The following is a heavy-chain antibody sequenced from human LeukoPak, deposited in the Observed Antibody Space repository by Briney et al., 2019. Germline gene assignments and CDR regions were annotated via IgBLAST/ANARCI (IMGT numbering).Heavy chain of an antibody. J-gene: IGHJ4*02. V-gene: IGHV3-23*01. D-gene: IGHD1-26*01. Sequence: GGSLRLSCAASGFTFSIYAVSGVRQAPGKGLEGASAISGSGGSTYYADSVKGRFTISRDNSKNTLYLQMNSLRAEDTAVYYCGKQGVLIRSYRDGVDYWGQGTLVTVSS. CDR2: ISGSGGST. CDR1: GFTFSIYA. CDR3: GKQGVLIRSYRDGVDY.